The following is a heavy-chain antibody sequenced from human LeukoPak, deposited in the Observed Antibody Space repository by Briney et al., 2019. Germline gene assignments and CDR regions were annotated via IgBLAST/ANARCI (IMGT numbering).Heavy chain of an antibody. Sequence: ASVKVSCKASVYTFTGYYIHWGRQAPGQGLEWMGWINPNSGVTKYAQKLQGRVTMTRDTSISTAYMELSRLTSDDMAEYYCARDLDSGDYYPIDYWGQGTLVTVSS. CDR2: INPNSGVT. V-gene: IGHV1-2*02. CDR1: VYTFTGYY. CDR3: ARDLDSGDYYPIDY. D-gene: IGHD1-26*01. J-gene: IGHJ4*02.